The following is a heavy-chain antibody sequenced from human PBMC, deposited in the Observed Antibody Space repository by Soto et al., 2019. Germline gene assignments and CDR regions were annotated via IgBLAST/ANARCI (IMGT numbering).Heavy chain of an antibody. D-gene: IGHD3-22*01. J-gene: IGHJ6*02. Sequence: SVKVSCKASGGTFSSYASSWVRQAPGQGLEWMGGIIPIFGTANYAQKFQGRVTITADESTSTAYMELSSLRSEDTAVYYCAIFYDSSGYENFYYYYGMDVWGQGTTVTVSS. CDR3: AIFYDSSGYENFYYYYGMDV. V-gene: IGHV1-69*13. CDR2: IIPIFGTA. CDR1: GGTFSSYA.